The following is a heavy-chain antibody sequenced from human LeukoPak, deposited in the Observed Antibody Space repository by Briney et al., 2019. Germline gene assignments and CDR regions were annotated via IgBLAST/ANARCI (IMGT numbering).Heavy chain of an antibody. V-gene: IGHV3-15*01. CDR1: GFTLSNAW. D-gene: IGHD4-17*01. CDR2: IKSKTDGGTT. Sequence: GGSLTLSCAASGFTLSNAWMSWVRQAPGKGMEWIGRIKSKTDGGTTDYAAPVKGRFTISRDDSKNTLYLQMNSLKTDDTAVYYCTTDEDHGEFDYWGQGTLVTVSS. CDR3: TTDEDHGEFDY. J-gene: IGHJ4*02.